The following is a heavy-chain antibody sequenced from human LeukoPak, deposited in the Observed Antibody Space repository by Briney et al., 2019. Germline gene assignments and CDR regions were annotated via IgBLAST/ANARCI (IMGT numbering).Heavy chain of an antibody. CDR1: GGSISSGDYY. D-gene: IGHD2-15*01. J-gene: IGHJ3*02. V-gene: IGHV4-30-4*01. CDR2: IYYSGST. CDR3: AREEDCSGGICYLGNAFDI. Sequence: SETLSLTCTVSGGSISSGDYYWSWIRQPPGKGLEWIGYIYYSGSTNYNASLKSRVTISVDTSKNQFSLKLSSVTAADTAVYYCAREEDCSGGICYLGNAFDIWGQGTMVTVSS.